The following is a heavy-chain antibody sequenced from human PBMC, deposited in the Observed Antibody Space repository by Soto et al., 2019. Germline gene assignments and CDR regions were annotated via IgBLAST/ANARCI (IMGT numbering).Heavy chain of an antibody. J-gene: IGHJ4*02. Sequence: QITVKESGLTLVKPTQTLTLTCTFSGFSLSTNGMGVGWIRQYPGKALEWLALIYWDDDKRYSPSLRSRLTIPQEASITEVDLQMTHMHPVDTATYYLARLTRGVYDLDRLWEKFDYWGQGTLVTVSS. CDR2: IYWDDDK. CDR1: GFSLSTNGMG. CDR3: ARLTRGVYDLDRLWEKFDY. V-gene: IGHV2-5*02. D-gene: IGHD5-12*01.